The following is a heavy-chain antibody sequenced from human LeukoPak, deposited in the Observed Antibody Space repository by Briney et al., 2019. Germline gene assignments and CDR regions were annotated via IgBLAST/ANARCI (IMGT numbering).Heavy chain of an antibody. D-gene: IGHD5-12*01. CDR3: AKAYSGYDYKLDY. CDR1: GFTFSSYA. CDR2: ISGSGGST. Sequence: PGRSLRLSCAASGFTFSSYAMSWVRQAPGEGLEWVSAISGSGGSTYYADSVKGRFTISRDNSKNTLYLQMNSLRAEDTAVYYCAKAYSGYDYKLDYWGQGTLVTVSS. J-gene: IGHJ4*02. V-gene: IGHV3-23*01.